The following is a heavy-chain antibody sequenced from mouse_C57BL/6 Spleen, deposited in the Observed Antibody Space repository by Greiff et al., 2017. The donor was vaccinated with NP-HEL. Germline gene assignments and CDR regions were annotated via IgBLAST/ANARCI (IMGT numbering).Heavy chain of an antibody. CDR3: ATSFSYGSSYPFAY. CDR2: ISSGSSTI. D-gene: IGHD1-1*01. Sequence: EVKLMESGGGLVKPGGSLKLSCAASGFTFSDYGMHWVRQAPEKGLEWVAYISSGSSTIYYADTVKGRFTISRDNAKNTLFLQMTSLRSEDTAMYYCATSFSYGSSYPFAYWGQGTLVTVSA. V-gene: IGHV5-17*01. J-gene: IGHJ3*01. CDR1: GFTFSDYG.